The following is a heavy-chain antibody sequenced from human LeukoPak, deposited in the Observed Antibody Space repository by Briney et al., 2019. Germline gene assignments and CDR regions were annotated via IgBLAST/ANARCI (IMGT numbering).Heavy chain of an antibody. V-gene: IGHV3-23*01. CDR3: AKDLDSSGDYSYRY. D-gene: IGHD3-22*01. J-gene: IGHJ4*02. CDR1: GFTFSRYA. Sequence: GGSLRLSCAASGFTFSRYAMNWVRQAPGQGLEWVSLISTSGNTHYADSVEGRFTISRDNSKNTLYLQMNSLRAEDTAVYHCAKDLDSSGDYSYRYWGQGTLVTVSS. CDR2: ISTSGNT.